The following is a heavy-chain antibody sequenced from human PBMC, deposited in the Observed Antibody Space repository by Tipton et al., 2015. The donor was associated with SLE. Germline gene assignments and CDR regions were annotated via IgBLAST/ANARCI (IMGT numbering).Heavy chain of an antibody. D-gene: IGHD2-2*01. CDR3: AKGSCSSTSCPRGMDV. J-gene: IGHJ6*02. CDR1: GFRFSTFG. CDR2: IRNDGNVK. Sequence: SGFRFSTFGMHWVRQAPGKGLEWVAFIRNDGNVKNYADSVRGRFTLSRDNFRKTLVLQMNSLRAEDTAVYYCAKGSCSSTSCPRGMDVWGQGTTVTVSS. V-gene: IGHV3-30*02.